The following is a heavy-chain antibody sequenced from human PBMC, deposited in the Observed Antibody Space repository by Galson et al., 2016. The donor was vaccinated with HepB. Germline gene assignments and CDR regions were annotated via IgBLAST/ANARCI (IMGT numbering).Heavy chain of an antibody. CDR1: GFTFSNYA. CDR3: VRDMYGSYFAFDI. Sequence: SLRLSCAVSGFTFSNYAMHWVRQAPGKGPEWVAVTDGTNKYYADSVKGRLTISRDDPKSTLYLQMDRLRAEDTTVYYCVRDMYGSYFAFDIWGQGTMVTVSS. V-gene: IGHV3-30-3*01. J-gene: IGHJ3*02. D-gene: IGHD1-26*01. CDR2: TDGTNK.